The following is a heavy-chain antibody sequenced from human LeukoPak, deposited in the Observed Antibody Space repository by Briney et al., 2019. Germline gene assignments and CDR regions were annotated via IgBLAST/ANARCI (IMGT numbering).Heavy chain of an antibody. CDR3: AWGVGASSSCFFDC. D-gene: IGHD1-26*01. J-gene: IGHJ4*02. CDR1: GLTFSTYA. Sequence: PGGSLRLSCGASGLTFSTYAMTWVRQAPGRGLQWVSAISASGQTTYYADSVKGRFTISRDNSRNTLHLQMNSLRAEDTAIYYCAWGVGASSSCFFDCWGQGTLVTVSS. CDR2: ISASGQTT. V-gene: IGHV3-23*01.